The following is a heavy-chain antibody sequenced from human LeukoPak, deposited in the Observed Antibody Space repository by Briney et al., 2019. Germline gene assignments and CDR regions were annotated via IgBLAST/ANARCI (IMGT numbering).Heavy chain of an antibody. CDR1: GFTFSSYG. J-gene: IGHJ4*02. Sequence: GGSLRLSCAASGFTFSSYGMHWVRQAPGKGLEWVAFIRYDGSNKYYADSVKGRFTISRDNSKNTLYLQMNSLRAEDTAVYYCAKDLIIRRGNLGYWGQGTLVTVSS. CDR3: AKDLIIRRGNLGY. D-gene: IGHD1-14*01. V-gene: IGHV3-30*02. CDR2: IRYDGSNK.